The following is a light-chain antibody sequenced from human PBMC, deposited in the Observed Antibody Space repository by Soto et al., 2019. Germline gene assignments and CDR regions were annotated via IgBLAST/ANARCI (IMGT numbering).Light chain of an antibody. CDR3: TSYTSRNDFVV. CDR1: SSDVGGYNF. V-gene: IGLV2-8*01. CDR2: EVY. Sequence: QSALTQPPSASGSPGRSVTISCTGTSSDVGGYNFVSWYQQHPGKAPKLLVYEVYKRPSGVPDRFSGSKSGNRASLTVSGLQAEDEADYYCTSYTSRNDFVVFGGGTTLTVL. J-gene: IGLJ2*01.